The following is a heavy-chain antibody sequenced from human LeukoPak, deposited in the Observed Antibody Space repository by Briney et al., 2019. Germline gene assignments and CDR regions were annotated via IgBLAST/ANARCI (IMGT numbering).Heavy chain of an antibody. CDR2: ISSSGGST. D-gene: IGHD5-18*01. CDR1: GFTFSSYA. Sequence: GGSLRLSCAASGFTFSSYAMSWVRQAPGKGLEWVSVISSSGGSTYYADSVKGRFTISRDNSKNTLYLQMNSLRAEDTAVYYCPNPRDRYSYDKFDYWGQGTLVTVSS. CDR3: PNPRDRYSYDKFDY. J-gene: IGHJ4*02. V-gene: IGHV3-23*01.